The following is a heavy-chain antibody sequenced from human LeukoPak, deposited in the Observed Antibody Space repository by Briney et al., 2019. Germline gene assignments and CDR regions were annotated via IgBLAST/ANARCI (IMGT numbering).Heavy chain of an antibody. J-gene: IGHJ3*02. Sequence: GASVKVSCKASGYTFTSYGISWVRQAPGQGLEWMGWISAYNGNTDYAQKLQGRVTMTTDTSTSTAYMELRTLRSDDTAVYYCARGNYYDSSGYWQALDAFDIWGQGTMVTVSS. CDR1: GYTFTSYG. CDR2: ISAYNGNT. V-gene: IGHV1-18*01. D-gene: IGHD3-22*01. CDR3: ARGNYYDSSGYWQALDAFDI.